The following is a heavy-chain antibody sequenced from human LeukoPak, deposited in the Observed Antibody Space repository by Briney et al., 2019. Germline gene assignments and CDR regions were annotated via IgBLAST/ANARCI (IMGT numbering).Heavy chain of an antibody. D-gene: IGHD5-12*01. Sequence: EASVKVSCKASGYTFTGYYMHWVRQAPGQGLEWMGWINPNSGGTNYAQKFQGRVTMTRDTSISTAYMELSRLRSDDTAVYYCARDGSRYSGYDGYYYYYYMDVWGKGTTVTVSS. V-gene: IGHV1-2*02. J-gene: IGHJ6*03. CDR2: INPNSGGT. CDR1: GYTFTGYY. CDR3: ARDGSRYSGYDGYYYYYYMDV.